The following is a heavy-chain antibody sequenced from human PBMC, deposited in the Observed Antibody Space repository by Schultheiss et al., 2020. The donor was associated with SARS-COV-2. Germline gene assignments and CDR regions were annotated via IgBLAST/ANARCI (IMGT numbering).Heavy chain of an antibody. V-gene: IGHV3-30-3*01. D-gene: IGHD5-12*01. CDR1: GFTFSSYA. Sequence: GGSLRLSCVASGFTFSSYAMHWVRQAPGKGLEWVAVISYDGSNKYYADSVKGRFTISRDNSKNTLYLQMNSLKTEDTAVYYCTTDIVATIRDYWGQGTLVTVYS. CDR2: ISYDGSNK. CDR3: TTDIVATIRDY. J-gene: IGHJ4*02.